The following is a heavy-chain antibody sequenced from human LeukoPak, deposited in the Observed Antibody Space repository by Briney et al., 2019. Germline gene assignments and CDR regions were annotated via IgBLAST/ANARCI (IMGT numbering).Heavy chain of an antibody. CDR3: ARAPSEIGGYYPEYFRH. J-gene: IGHJ1*01. V-gene: IGHV3-74*01. D-gene: IGHD3-22*01. Sequence: GGSLRLSCAASGFTFSSYWMHWVRQAPGKGLVWVSRIKSDGSTNYAESVKGRFTISRDNAKNTVSLQMNSLRAEDTGVYYCARAPSEIGGYYPEYFRHWGQGTLVTVSS. CDR1: GFTFSSYW. CDR2: IKSDGST.